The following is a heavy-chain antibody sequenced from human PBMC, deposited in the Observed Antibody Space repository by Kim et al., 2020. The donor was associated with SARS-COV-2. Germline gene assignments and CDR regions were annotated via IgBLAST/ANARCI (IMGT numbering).Heavy chain of an antibody. CDR3: ARDVRGRSSY. D-gene: IGHD6-6*01. V-gene: IGHV3-7*03. CDR2: ITEDGGQR. J-gene: IGHJ4*02. CDR1: GFTFSSFW. Sequence: GGSLRLSCAASGFTFSSFWMTWVRQAPGKGLEWVASITEDGGQRYYVDSVKGRFTISGDKSKNSLFLQMNILRAEDTALYYCARDVRGRSSYWGQGTLVTVSS.